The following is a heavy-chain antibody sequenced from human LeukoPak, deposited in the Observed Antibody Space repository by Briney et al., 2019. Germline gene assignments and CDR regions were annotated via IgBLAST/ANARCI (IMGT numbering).Heavy chain of an antibody. V-gene: IGHV4-39*07. J-gene: IGHJ5*01. CDR1: GGSISSSTYY. D-gene: IGHD6-19*01. CDR2: FYHSGST. CDR3: ARAMYSSGWFDY. Sequence: SETLSLTCTVPGGSISSSTYYWGWIRQPPGKGLEWIGSFYHSGSTYYNPSLKSRVTMSVDTSKNQFSLKLRSVTAADTAVYYCARAMYSSGWFDYWGQGTLVTVSS.